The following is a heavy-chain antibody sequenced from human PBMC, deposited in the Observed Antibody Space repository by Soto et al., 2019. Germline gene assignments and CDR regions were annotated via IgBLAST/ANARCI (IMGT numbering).Heavy chain of an antibody. CDR3: TTLWTWDSGYDLDP. Sequence: PGGSLRLSCETSGLGFSDAWMSWVRQAPGKGLEWVARIESKKDSGRIDYAAPVRGRFTISRDDSKSTLYLQMNSLEIEDTGVYYCTTLWTWDSGYDLDPWGQGTLVTVSS. J-gene: IGHJ5*02. D-gene: IGHD5-12*01. CDR1: GLGFSDAW. V-gene: IGHV3-15*04. CDR2: IESKKDSGRI.